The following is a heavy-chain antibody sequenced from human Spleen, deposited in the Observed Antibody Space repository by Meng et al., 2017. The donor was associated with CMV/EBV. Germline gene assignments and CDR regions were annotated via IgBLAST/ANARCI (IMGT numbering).Heavy chain of an antibody. J-gene: IGHJ4*02. CDR1: GFTFSSYE. CDR2: ISSSGSTI. V-gene: IGHV3-48*03. D-gene: IGHD2-8*01. Sequence: GESLKISCAASGFTFSSYEMNWVRQAPGKGLEWVSYISSSGSTIYYADSVKGRFTISRDNAKNTLYLQMTSLRAEDTAVYYCASHFQYGGNPRGIQNGWGQGTLVTVSS. CDR3: ASHFQYGGNPRGIQNG.